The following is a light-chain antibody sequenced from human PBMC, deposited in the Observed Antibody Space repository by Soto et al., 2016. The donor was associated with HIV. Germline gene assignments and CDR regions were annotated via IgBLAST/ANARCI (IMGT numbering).Light chain of an antibody. V-gene: IGLV3-1*01. Sequence: SYELTQPLSVSVSPGQTANITCSGANLWDKYVFWYQQKPGQSPLLVIQENNRRPSGVPERFSGSNSWGTATLTITGTQPMDEGDYYCQVWDIKDYIFGPGTRVTV. J-gene: IGLJ1*01. CDR1: NLWDKY. CDR2: ENN. CDR3: QVWDIKDYI.